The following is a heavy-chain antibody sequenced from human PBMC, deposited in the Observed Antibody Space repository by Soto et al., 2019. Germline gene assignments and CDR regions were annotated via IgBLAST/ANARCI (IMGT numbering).Heavy chain of an antibody. CDR1: GGSISSGGYS. CDR3: ARCCYYDSSGYYYPNWFDP. V-gene: IGHV4-30-2*01. Sequence: SETLSLTCAVSGGSISSGGYSWSWVRQPPGKGLEWIGYIYHSGNTYYNPSLKSRVTISAGRSKNQFSLKLSSVTAADTAVYYCARCCYYDSSGYYYPNWFDPWGQGTLVTVSS. D-gene: IGHD3-22*01. J-gene: IGHJ5*02. CDR2: IYHSGNT.